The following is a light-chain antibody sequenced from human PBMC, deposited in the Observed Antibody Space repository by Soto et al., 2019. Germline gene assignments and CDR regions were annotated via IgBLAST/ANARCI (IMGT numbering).Light chain of an antibody. CDR2: AAS. CDR1: QDIKNY. V-gene: IGKV1-39*01. CDR3: QQGFSLPWT. J-gene: IGKJ1*01. Sequence: DIQVTQSPSSLSASVGDRVTITCRGSQDIKNYLNWYQRKPGTAPRLLIYAASNLHSGVPSTFSASGSGTAFALNISSLQADDFGTYYCQQGFSLPWTFGQGTKVEVK.